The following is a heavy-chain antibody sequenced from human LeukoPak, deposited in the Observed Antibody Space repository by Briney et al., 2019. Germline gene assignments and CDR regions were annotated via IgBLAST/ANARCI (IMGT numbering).Heavy chain of an antibody. CDR1: GFTFSNYW. Sequence: GGSLRLSCAASGFTFSNYWMHWVRQAPGKWLVWVSRINSDGINTSYADSVKGRFTISRDNAKNSLYLRMDSLRAEDTAVHYCATGYSSGWYFYFQYWGQGTLVTVSS. CDR3: ATGYSSGWYFYFQY. CDR2: INSDGINT. V-gene: IGHV3-74*01. J-gene: IGHJ1*01. D-gene: IGHD6-19*01.